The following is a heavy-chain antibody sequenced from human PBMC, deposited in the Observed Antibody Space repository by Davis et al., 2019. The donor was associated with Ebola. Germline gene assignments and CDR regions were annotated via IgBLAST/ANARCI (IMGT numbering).Heavy chain of an antibody. CDR2: IKSKTDGGTT. D-gene: IGHD1-26*01. CDR1: GFTFNNYA. CDR3: ARVRVQVGARDAFDI. V-gene: IGHV3-15*01. J-gene: IGHJ3*02. Sequence: GESLKISCATSGFTFNNYAMSWVRQAPGKGLEWVGRIKSKTDGGTTDYAAPVKGRFTISRDDSKNTLYLQMNSLRAEDTAVYYLARVRVQVGARDAFDIWGQGTMVTVSS.